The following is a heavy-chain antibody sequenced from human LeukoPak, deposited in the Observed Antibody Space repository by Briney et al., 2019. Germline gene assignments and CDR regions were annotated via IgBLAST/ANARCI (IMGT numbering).Heavy chain of an antibody. CDR3: ARVYSVGDGYNSGNWFDP. V-gene: IGHV1-18*01. Sequence: VASVKVSCKASGYTFTSYGISWVRQAPGQGLEWMGWISAYNGNTNYAQKLQGRVTMTTDTSTSTAYMELRSLRSDDTAVYYCARVYSVGDGYNSGNWFDPWGQGTLVTVSS. D-gene: IGHD5-24*01. CDR2: ISAYNGNT. J-gene: IGHJ5*02. CDR1: GYTFTSYG.